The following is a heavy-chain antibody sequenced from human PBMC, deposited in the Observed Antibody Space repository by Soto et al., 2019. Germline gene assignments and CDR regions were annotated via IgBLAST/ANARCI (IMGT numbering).Heavy chain of an antibody. V-gene: IGHV6-1*01. CDR2: TYYRSKWYN. CDR3: ATAGWRFLEWSNWFDP. D-gene: IGHD3-3*01. Sequence: PSQTLSLTCAISGDSVSSNSAAWNWIRQSPSRGLEWLGRTYYRSKWYNDYAVSVKSRITINPDTSKNQFSLQLNSVTPEDTAVYYCATAGWRFLEWSNWFDPWGQGTLVTVSS. J-gene: IGHJ5*02. CDR1: GDSVSSNSAA.